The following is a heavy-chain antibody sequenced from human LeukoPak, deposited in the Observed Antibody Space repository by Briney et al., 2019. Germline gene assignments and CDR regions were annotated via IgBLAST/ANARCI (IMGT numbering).Heavy chain of an antibody. Sequence: GGSLRLSCAASGFTFSSYAMSWVRQAPGKGLEWVSAISGSGGSTYYADSVKGRFTISRDNSKNTLYLQMNSLRAEDTAVYYCAEGSGSYYKTGYWGQGTLVTISS. V-gene: IGHV3-23*01. CDR1: GFTFSSYA. D-gene: IGHD3-10*01. CDR2: ISGSGGST. CDR3: AEGSGSYYKTGY. J-gene: IGHJ4*02.